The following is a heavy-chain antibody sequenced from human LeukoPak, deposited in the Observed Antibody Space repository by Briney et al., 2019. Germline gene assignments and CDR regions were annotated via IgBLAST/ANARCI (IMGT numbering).Heavy chain of an antibody. J-gene: IGHJ4*02. D-gene: IGHD3-22*01. CDR3: ARVSSYYDSSGYVGY. CDR1: GYSISSGYY. CDR2: IYHSGST. Sequence: SETLSLTCTVSGYSISSGYYWGWIRQPPGKGLEWIGSIYHSGSTYYNPSLKSRVTISVDTSKNQFSLKLSSVTAADTAVYYCARVSSYYDSSGYVGYWGQGTLVTVS. V-gene: IGHV4-38-2*02.